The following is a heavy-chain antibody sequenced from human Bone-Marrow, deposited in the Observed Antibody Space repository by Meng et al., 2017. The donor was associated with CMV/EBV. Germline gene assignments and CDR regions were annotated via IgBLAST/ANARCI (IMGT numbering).Heavy chain of an antibody. D-gene: IGHD6-19*01. Sequence: GESLKISCAASGFTFNTYWMSWVRQAPGKGLEWVANIKQDGSEKYYVDSVKGRFTISRDNAKNSLYLQMNSLRAEDTAVYYCARGGHSSGWYPPWGQGTPVTVYS. V-gene: IGHV3-7*01. CDR3: ARGGHSSGWYPP. J-gene: IGHJ5*02. CDR2: IKQDGSEK. CDR1: GFTFNTYW.